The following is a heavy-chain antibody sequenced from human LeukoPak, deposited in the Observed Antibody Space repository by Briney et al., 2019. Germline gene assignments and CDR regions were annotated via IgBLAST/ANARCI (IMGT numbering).Heavy chain of an antibody. Sequence: GGSLRLSCAASGFTFSAYGMHWVRQAPGKGLEWLAVTSYDGGNKYYAASVKGRFTISRDNSNNTLDLQMNSLRAEDTAVYYCAKDRSGSYSQGLDYWGQGTLVTVSS. D-gene: IGHD1-26*01. CDR1: GFTFSAYG. V-gene: IGHV3-30*18. CDR2: TSYDGGNK. J-gene: IGHJ4*02. CDR3: AKDRSGSYSQGLDY.